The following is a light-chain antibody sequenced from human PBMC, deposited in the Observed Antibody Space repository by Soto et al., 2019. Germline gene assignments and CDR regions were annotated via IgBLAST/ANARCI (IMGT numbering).Light chain of an antibody. V-gene: IGKV1-5*03. Sequence: DIQMTQSPSTLSASVRDRVTITCRASQTISSWLAWFQQRPGRAPKFLIYKASTLKSGVPSTFSGSGSGTEFTLTISSLQPDDFATYYCQHYNSYSEAFGQGTKVDIK. CDR2: KAS. J-gene: IGKJ1*01. CDR1: QTISSW. CDR3: QHYNSYSEA.